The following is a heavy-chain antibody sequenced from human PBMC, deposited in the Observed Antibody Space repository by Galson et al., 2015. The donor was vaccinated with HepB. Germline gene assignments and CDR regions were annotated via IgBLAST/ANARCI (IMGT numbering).Heavy chain of an antibody. CDR1: GFTFSSYA. J-gene: IGHJ4*02. CDR2: ISGSGGST. CDR3: ARGGTMVRGVISNLFDY. Sequence: LRLSCAASGFTFSSYAMSWVRQAPGKGLEWVSAISGSGGSTYCADSVKGRFTISRDNSKNTLYLQMNSLRAADTAVYYCARGGTMVRGVISNLFDYWGQGTLVTVSS. V-gene: IGHV3-23*01. D-gene: IGHD3-10*01.